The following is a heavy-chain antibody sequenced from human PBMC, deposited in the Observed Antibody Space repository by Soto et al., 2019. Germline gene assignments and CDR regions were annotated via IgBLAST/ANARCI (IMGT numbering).Heavy chain of an antibody. J-gene: IGHJ6*02. Sequence: SETLSLTCAVSGGSISSSNWWSWVRQPPGKGLEWIGEIYHSGSTNYNPSLKSRVTISVDKSKNQFSLKLSSVTAADMAVYYCATLYVEMATIRYYYGMDVWGQGTTVTVSS. CDR3: ATLYVEMATIRYYYGMDV. V-gene: IGHV4-4*02. CDR2: IYHSGST. D-gene: IGHD5-12*01. CDR1: GGSISSSNW.